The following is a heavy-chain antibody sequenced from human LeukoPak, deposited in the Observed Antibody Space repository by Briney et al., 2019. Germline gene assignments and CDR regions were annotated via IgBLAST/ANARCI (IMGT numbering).Heavy chain of an antibody. V-gene: IGHV3-64*01. CDR1: GFTFSSYA. CDR2: ISSNGGNT. J-gene: IGHJ4*02. D-gene: IGHD3-10*01. CDR3: ARATGSASYPRRLDY. Sequence: PGGSLRLSCAASGFTFSSYAIHWVRQAPGKGLEYVSTISSNGGNTYYANSVKGRFTISRDNSKNTLYLHMGSLRPEDMAVYYCARATGSASYPRRLDYWRQGTLVTVSS.